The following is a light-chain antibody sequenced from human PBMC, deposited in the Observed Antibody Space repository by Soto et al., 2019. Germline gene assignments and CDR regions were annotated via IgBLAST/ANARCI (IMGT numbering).Light chain of an antibody. J-gene: IGLJ2*01. V-gene: IGLV2-8*01. CDR2: EVN. Sequence: QSALTQPPSASGSPGQSVTISCTGTSSDVGAYNYVSWYQQHPGKAPKLIIYEVNKRPSGVPDRFSGSKSGNTASLTVSGLQAEDEADYYCSSYAGSNNLLFGGGTKVTVL. CDR1: SSDVGAYNY. CDR3: SSYAGSNNLL.